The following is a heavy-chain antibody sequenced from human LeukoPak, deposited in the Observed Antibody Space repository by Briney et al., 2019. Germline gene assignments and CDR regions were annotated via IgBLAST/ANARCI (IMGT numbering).Heavy chain of an antibody. J-gene: IGHJ6*02. Sequence: GGSLRLSCAASGFTFSSYGMHWVRQAPGKGLEWVAVIWYDGSNKYYADSVKGRFTISRDNSKNTLYLQMNSLRAEDTAVYYCARGIQSSGWYDYYYYYGMDVWGQGTTVTVPS. D-gene: IGHD6-19*01. CDR3: ARGIQSSGWYDYYYYYGMDV. V-gene: IGHV3-33*01. CDR2: IWYDGSNK. CDR1: GFTFSSYG.